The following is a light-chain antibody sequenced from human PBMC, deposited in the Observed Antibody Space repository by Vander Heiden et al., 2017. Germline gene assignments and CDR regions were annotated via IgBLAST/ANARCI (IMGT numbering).Light chain of an antibody. J-gene: IGKJ3*01. Sequence: DIQMTQSPSSLSASLGDRVTITCRASQSISSYLNWYQQKPGKAPRLLIYAASSLQSGVPARFSGSGSGTDFTLTISSLEPEDFATYYCQQGYSTPCTFGPGTKVEIK. CDR2: AAS. CDR3: QQGYSTPCT. V-gene: IGKV1-39*01. CDR1: QSISSY.